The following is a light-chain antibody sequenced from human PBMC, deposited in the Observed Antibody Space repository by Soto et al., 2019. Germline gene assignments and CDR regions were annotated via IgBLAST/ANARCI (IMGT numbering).Light chain of an antibody. CDR3: QQCSTFPRT. V-gene: IGKV1-5*03. Sequence: DSPMTQSPSTLSASVGDRVTITCRASQSISTWLAWYQQKPGKAPKLLIYKASSLEGGVPSRFSGSGSGTEFTLTISSLQPDDFATYYCQQCSTFPRTFGQGTKVEIK. CDR1: QSISTW. CDR2: KAS. J-gene: IGKJ1*01.